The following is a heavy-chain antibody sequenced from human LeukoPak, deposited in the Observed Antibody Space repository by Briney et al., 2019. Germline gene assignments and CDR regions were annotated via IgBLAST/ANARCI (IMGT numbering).Heavy chain of an antibody. V-gene: IGHV3-21*01. CDR1: GFTFSSYS. CDR3: ARDRITMVRGASGYFDY. D-gene: IGHD3-10*01. Sequence: GGSLRLSCAASGFTFSSYSMNWVRQAPGKGLEWVSSISSSSSYIYYADSVKGRFTISRDNAKNSLYLQMNSLRAEDTAVYYCARDRITMVRGASGYFDYWGQGTLVTVPS. CDR2: ISSSSSYI. J-gene: IGHJ4*02.